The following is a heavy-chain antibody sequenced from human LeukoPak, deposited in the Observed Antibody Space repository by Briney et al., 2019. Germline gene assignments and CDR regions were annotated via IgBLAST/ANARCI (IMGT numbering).Heavy chain of an antibody. CDR2: IYPGDSDT. CDR1: GYSFTSYW. CDR3: ARIGYCSGGSCRSITDYAFDI. V-gene: IGHV5-51*01. Sequence: RGESLKISCKGSGYSFTSYWIGWVRQLPGKGLEWMGIIYPGDSDTRHSPSFQGQVTISADKSISTAYLQWSSLKASDTAMYYCARIGYCSGGSCRSITDYAFDIWGQGTMVTVSS. J-gene: IGHJ3*02. D-gene: IGHD2-15*01.